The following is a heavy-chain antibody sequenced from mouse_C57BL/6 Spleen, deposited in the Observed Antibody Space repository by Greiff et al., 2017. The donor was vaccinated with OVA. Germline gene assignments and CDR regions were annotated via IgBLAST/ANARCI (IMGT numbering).Heavy chain of an antibody. Sequence: QVQLKESGAELVMPGASVKLSCKASGYTFTSYWMHWVKQRPGQGLEWIGEIDPSDSYTNYNQKFKGKSTLTVDKSSSTAYMQLSSLTSEDAAVYYCARKKVGYFDYWGQGTTLTVSS. CDR1: GYTFTSYW. D-gene: IGHD1-3*01. CDR3: ARKKVGYFDY. J-gene: IGHJ2*01. CDR2: IDPSDSYT. V-gene: IGHV1-69*01.